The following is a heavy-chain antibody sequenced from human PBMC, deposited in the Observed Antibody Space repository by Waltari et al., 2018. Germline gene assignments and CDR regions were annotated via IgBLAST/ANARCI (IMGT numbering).Heavy chain of an antibody. CDR2: INHSGST. V-gene: IGHV4-34*01. D-gene: IGHD3-10*01. CDR1: GGSFSGYY. Sequence: QVQLQQWGAGLLKPSETLSLTCAVYGGSFSGYYWSWIRQPPGKGLEWIGEINHSGSTNYHPSLKSRVTISVDTSKNQFSRKLSSVTAADTAVYYCARGRGNPMVRGGSPWNRYGMDVWGQGTTVIISS. CDR3: ARGRGNPMVRGGSPWNRYGMDV. J-gene: IGHJ6*02.